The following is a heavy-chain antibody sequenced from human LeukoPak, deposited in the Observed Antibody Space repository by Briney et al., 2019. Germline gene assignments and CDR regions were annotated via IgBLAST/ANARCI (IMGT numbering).Heavy chain of an antibody. CDR2: ISYDGTNK. Sequence: PGGSLRLSCAPSGFTFSSYGMHWVRQAPGKGLEWVALISYDGTNKNYADSVKGRFTISRDNSKNTLYLQMNSLRPEDTAVYYCAKDRDASGSYPSGYWGQVTLVTVSS. V-gene: IGHV3-30*18. J-gene: IGHJ4*02. CDR3: AKDRDASGSYPSGY. D-gene: IGHD3-10*01. CDR1: GFTFSSYG.